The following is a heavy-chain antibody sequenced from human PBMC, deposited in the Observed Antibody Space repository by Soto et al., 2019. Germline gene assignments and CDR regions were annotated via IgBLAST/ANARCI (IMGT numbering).Heavy chain of an antibody. CDR2: INHSEST. D-gene: IGHD3-10*01. CDR3: ARRSILCFGEFPLWFDP. J-gene: IGHJ5*02. CDR1: GGSFSGYY. V-gene: IGHV4-34*01. Sequence: QVQLQQWGAGLLKPSETLSLICAVSGGSFSGYYWSWIRKPPGTGMGLIGEINHSESTSYNSSPKSRVTISVDTSKDQFYLKLTSVTAADTAVYYCARRSILCFGEFPLWFDPWGQGTLVTVSS.